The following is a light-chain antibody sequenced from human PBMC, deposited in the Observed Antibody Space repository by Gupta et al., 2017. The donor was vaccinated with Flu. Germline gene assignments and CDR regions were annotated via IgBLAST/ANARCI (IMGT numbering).Light chain of an antibody. CDR2: DDS. CDR3: QGRNTSGDRI. V-gene: IGLV3-21*02. Sequence: SYVLTHPPSVSVAPGQTARITGGGDNIGSKTVHCYQQKPDQAPVLVVYDDSDRPAGIPGRFSGSNAGNTATLSISRVEAGDEADYYCQGRNTSGDRIFGAGTKVSVL. J-gene: IGLJ1*01. CDR1: NIGSKT.